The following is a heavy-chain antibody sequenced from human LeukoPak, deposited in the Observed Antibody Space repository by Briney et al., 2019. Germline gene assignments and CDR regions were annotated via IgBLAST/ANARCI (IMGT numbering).Heavy chain of an antibody. J-gene: IGHJ4*02. CDR3: ARSSSGRYSNFDY. Sequence: KPSETLSLTCAVYGGSFSGYYWSWIRQPPGKGLEWIGEINHSGSTNYNPSLKSRVTISVDTSKNQFSLKLTSVTAADTAVYYCARSSSGRYSNFDYWGQGTLVTVSS. CDR2: INHSGST. CDR1: GGSFSGYY. D-gene: IGHD1-26*01. V-gene: IGHV4-34*01.